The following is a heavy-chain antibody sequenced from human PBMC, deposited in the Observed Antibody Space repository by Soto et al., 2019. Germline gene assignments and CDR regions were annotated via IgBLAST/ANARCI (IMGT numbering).Heavy chain of an antibody. Sequence: PSETLSLTCTVSGGSISSGGYYWSWIRQHPGKGLEWIGYIYYSGSTYYNPSLKSRVTISVDTSKNQFSLKLSSVTAADTAVYYCARGDGELGHCTNGVCGGMDVWGQGTTVTVS. J-gene: IGHJ6*02. CDR2: IYYSGST. CDR1: GGSISSGGYY. V-gene: IGHV4-31*03. D-gene: IGHD2-8*01. CDR3: ARGDGELGHCTNGVCGGMDV.